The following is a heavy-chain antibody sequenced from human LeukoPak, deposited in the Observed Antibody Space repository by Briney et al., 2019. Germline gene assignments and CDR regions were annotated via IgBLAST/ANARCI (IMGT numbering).Heavy chain of an antibody. D-gene: IGHD3-16*01. J-gene: IGHJ6*03. CDR2: INHGGST. V-gene: IGHV4-34*01. CDR1: GGAFSGYD. Sequence: PSETLSLTCAVYGGAFSGYDWHWFRQPPGKGLEWIGEINHGGSTKYNPSLKSRVPISIDTSKNQFSLKLSSVTAADTAVYYCAQWGNNMDVWGKGIKVTVSS. CDR3: AQWGNNMDV.